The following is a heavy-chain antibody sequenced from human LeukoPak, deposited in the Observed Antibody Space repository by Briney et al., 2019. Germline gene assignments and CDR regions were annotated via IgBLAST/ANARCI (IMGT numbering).Heavy chain of an antibody. V-gene: IGHV4-38-2*02. CDR3: ARDETGLWSQTYYFDY. CDR2: IYHSGST. D-gene: IGHD5-18*01. CDR1: GYSISSGYY. Sequence: SETLSLTCTVSGYSISSGYYWGWIRQPPGKGLEWIGSIYHSGSTYYNPSLKSRVTISVDTSKNQFSLKLSSVTAADTAVYYCARDETGLWSQTYYFDYWGQGTLVTVSS. J-gene: IGHJ4*02.